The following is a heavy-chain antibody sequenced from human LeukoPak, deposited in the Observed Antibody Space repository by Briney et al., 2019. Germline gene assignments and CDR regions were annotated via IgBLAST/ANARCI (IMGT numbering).Heavy chain of an antibody. CDR3: ACALYYYDSSGYYQFRDY. CDR1: GGTFSSYA. CDR2: IIPIFGTA. V-gene: IGHV1-69*05. J-gene: IGHJ4*02. Sequence: SVKVSCRASGGTFSSYAISWVRQAPGQGLEWMGRIIPIFGTANYAQKFQGRVTITTDESTSTAYMELSSLRSEDTAVYYCACALYYYDSSGYYQFRDYWGQGTLVTVSS. D-gene: IGHD3-22*01.